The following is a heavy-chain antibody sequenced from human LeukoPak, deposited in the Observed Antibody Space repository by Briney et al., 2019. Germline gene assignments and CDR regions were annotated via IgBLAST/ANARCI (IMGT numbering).Heavy chain of an antibody. CDR2: ISTNSAFI. CDR1: GFTFINYS. CDR3: ARDPYSGSYGNYYYYFMDV. V-gene: IGHV3-21*01. J-gene: IGHJ6*03. D-gene: IGHD1-26*01. Sequence: PGGSLRLSCTASGFTFINYSMNWVRQAPGKGLEWVSSISTNSAFIYYADSVKGRFTISRDNAKNSLYLQMNSLRAEDTAVYYCARDPYSGSYGNYYYYFMDVWGKGTTVTISS.